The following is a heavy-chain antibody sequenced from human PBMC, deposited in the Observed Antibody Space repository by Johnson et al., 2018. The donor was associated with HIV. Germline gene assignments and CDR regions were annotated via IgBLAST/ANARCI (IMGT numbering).Heavy chain of an antibody. Sequence: VQLVESGGGLVQPGGSLRLSCAASGFTFDSYWMSWVRQAPGKGLEWVANIKQDGSEKYYADSVKGRFTISRDNSKNTLYLQMNSLRAEDTAVYYCARDRGGGTEAGAFDIWGQGTMVTVSS. CDR2: IKQDGSEK. CDR3: ARDRGGGTEAGAFDI. D-gene: IGHD2-15*01. V-gene: IGHV3-7*01. CDR1: GFTFDSYW. J-gene: IGHJ3*02.